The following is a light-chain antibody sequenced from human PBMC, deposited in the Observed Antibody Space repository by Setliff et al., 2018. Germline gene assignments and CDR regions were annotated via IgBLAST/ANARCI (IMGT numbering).Light chain of an antibody. V-gene: IGLV1-40*01. Sequence: QSVLTQPPSVSGAPGQTVTISCTGSSTNIRPGYYVHWYQQQPGTAPKLFLYGVNNRPSGVPDRFSGSKSDTSASLAITGLQAEDEADYYCRSYDSSLSGYVFGTGTKVTVL. CDR2: GVN. CDR3: RSYDSSLSGYV. CDR1: STNIRPGYY. J-gene: IGLJ1*01.